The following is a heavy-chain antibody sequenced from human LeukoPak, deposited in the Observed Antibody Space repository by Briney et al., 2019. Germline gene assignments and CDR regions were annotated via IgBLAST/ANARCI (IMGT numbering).Heavy chain of an antibody. V-gene: IGHV1-2*06. CDR3: ARPLTKGVEAYDY. Sequence: ASVKVSCKASGYTFTSYGISWVRQAPGQGLEWMGRINPNSDGTNYAQKFQGRVTMTRDTSISTAYMELSRLRSDDTAVYYCARPLTKGVEAYDYWGQGTLVTVSS. CDR2: INPNSDGT. CDR1: GYTFTSYG. D-gene: IGHD1-26*01. J-gene: IGHJ4*02.